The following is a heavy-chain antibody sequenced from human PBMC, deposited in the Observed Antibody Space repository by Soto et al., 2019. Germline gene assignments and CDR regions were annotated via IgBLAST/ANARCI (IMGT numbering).Heavy chain of an antibody. V-gene: IGHV1-58*01. CDR1: GFTFTSSA. CDR3: ARGGSLYWYFDL. D-gene: IGHD1-26*01. Sequence: ASVKVSCKASGFTFTSSAVQWVRQARGQRLEWIGWIVVGSGNTNYAQKFQERVTITRDISTSTAYMELSSLRSEDTAVYYCARGGSLYWYFDLWGRGTLVTVSS. CDR2: IVVGSGNT. J-gene: IGHJ2*01.